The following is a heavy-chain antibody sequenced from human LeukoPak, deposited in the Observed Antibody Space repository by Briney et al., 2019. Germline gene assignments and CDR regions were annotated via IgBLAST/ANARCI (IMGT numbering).Heavy chain of an antibody. V-gene: IGHV3-30-3*01. CDR1: GFSFSSYA. D-gene: IGHD3-3*01. Sequence: GGSLRLSCAASGFSFSSYAMHWVRQAPGKGLAWVAVTSYDGDNKCYADSVKGRFTISRDNSKNTLYLQMNSLRAEDTAVYYCARGGITIFGGGPYYFDYWGQGTLVTVSS. CDR3: ARGGITIFGGGPYYFDY. CDR2: TSYDGDNK. J-gene: IGHJ4*02.